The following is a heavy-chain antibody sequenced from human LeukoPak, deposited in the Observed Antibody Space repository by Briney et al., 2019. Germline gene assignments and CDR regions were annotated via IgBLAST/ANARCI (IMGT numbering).Heavy chain of an antibody. D-gene: IGHD6-13*01. Sequence: GASVKVSCKASGYTFTGYYMHWVRQAPGQGLEWMGWINPNSGGTNYAQKFQGRVTMTRDTSVSTAYMELSRLRSDDTAVYYCARDRIAAAGGDAFDIWGQGTMVTVSS. CDR1: GYTFTGYY. CDR2: INPNSGGT. J-gene: IGHJ3*02. CDR3: ARDRIAAAGGDAFDI. V-gene: IGHV1-2*02.